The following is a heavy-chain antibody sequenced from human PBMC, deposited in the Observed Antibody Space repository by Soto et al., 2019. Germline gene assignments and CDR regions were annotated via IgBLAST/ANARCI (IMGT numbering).Heavy chain of an antibody. CDR2: ISYDGSNK. CDR1: GFTFSSYA. Sequence: GGSLRLSCAASGFTFSSYAMHWVRQAPGKGLDWVALISYDGSNKYYADSVKGRFTISRDNSKNTLYLQMNSLRPEDTAVYYCARVRVASKSPLYAMDVWGQGTTVTVSS. V-gene: IGHV3-30-3*01. CDR3: ARVRVASKSPLYAMDV. D-gene: IGHD2-15*01. J-gene: IGHJ6*02.